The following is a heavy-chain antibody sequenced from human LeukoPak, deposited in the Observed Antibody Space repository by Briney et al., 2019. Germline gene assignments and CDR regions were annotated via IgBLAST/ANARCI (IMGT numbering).Heavy chain of an antibody. J-gene: IGHJ4*02. CDR3: AKRSPGNGDYGDY. D-gene: IGHD2-8*01. Sequence: GGSLRLSCAASGFTFDDYAMHCVRQGPGKGLEWVSGISWNSGSIGYADSVKGRFTISRDNSKNTMYLQMNSLRAEDTAKYYCAKRSPGNGDYGDYWGQGTMVTVSS. CDR2: ISWNSGSI. V-gene: IGHV3-9*01. CDR1: GFTFDDYA.